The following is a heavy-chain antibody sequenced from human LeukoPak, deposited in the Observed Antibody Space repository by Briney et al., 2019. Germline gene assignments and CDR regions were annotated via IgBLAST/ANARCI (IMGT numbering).Heavy chain of an antibody. CDR3: AKRGVVIRVILVGFHKEAYYFDS. J-gene: IGHJ4*02. CDR1: GITLSNYG. V-gene: IGHV3-23*01. D-gene: IGHD3-22*01. CDR2: ISDSGGRT. Sequence: GGSVRLSCAVSGITLSNYGMSWVRQAPGKGLEWVAGISDSGGRTNYADSVKGRFTITRDNPKNTIYLQLTSLRAEDTAVYFCAKRGVVIRVILVGFHKEAYYFDSWGQGALVTVSS.